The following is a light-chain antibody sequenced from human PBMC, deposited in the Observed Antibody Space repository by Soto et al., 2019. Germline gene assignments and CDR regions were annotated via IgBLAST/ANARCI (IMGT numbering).Light chain of an antibody. CDR1: QSVSSN. V-gene: IGKV3-15*01. CDR3: QQYNNWPPLT. Sequence: EIVMTQSPATLSVSPGERATLSCRASQSVSSNLAWYQQKPGQAPRLLIYGASTRSTGIPARFSGSGSGTEVTITISSLQSEDFAVYSCQQYNNWPPLTFGGGTKVEIK. J-gene: IGKJ4*01. CDR2: GAS.